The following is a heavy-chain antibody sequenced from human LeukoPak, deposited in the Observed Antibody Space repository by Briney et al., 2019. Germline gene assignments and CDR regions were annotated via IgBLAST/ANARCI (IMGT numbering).Heavy chain of an antibody. CDR1: GFTFSSYA. D-gene: IGHD3-22*01. Sequence: GGSLRLSCAASGFTFSSYAMSWVRQAPGKGLEWVSAISGSGGSTYYADSVKGRFTISRDNSKNTVYLQMNSLRAEDTAVYYCARTQDSNYFDYWGQGTLVTVSS. V-gene: IGHV3-23*01. J-gene: IGHJ4*02. CDR2: ISGSGGST. CDR3: ARTQDSNYFDY.